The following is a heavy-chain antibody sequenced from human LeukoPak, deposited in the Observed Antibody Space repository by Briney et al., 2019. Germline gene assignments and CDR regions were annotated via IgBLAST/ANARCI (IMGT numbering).Heavy chain of an antibody. V-gene: IGHV5-51*01. D-gene: IGHD4-17*01. J-gene: IGHJ4*02. Sequence: GESLKISCQGSGYSFTSYWIGWVRQMPGKGLGWMGIIYPGDSDTRYSPSFQGQVTLSADKSISTAYLQWSSLKASDTARYYCARQEIYGYYGYWGQGTLGTVSS. CDR3: ARQEIYGYYGY. CDR2: IYPGDSDT. CDR1: GYSFTSYW.